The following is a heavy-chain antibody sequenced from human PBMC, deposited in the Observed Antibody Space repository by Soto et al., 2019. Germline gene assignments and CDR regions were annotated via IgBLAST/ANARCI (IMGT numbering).Heavy chain of an antibody. CDR1: GFTFGDYA. Sequence: GGSLRLPCTASGFTFGDYALSWFRQGPGKGLEWVGFIRSKAYGGTTEYAASVKGRFTISSDDSKSIAYLQMNSLNTEDPAVYYCTSGGSYYYDRSRYYFGYWGQGTLVTVSS. CDR2: IRSKAYGGTT. V-gene: IGHV3-49*03. D-gene: IGHD3-22*01. CDR3: TSGGSYYYDRSRYYFGY. J-gene: IGHJ4*02.